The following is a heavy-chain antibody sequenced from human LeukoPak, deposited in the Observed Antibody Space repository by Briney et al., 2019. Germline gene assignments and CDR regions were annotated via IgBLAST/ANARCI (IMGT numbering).Heavy chain of an antibody. J-gene: IGHJ6*02. CDR1: GFTFSSYG. CDR3: AREEDTGHYYYYGMDA. Sequence: GGSLRLYCAASGFTFSSYGMHWVRQAPGKGLEWVAVIWYDGSNKYYADSVKGRFTISRDNSKNTLYLQMNSLRAEDTAVYYCAREEDTGHYYYYGMDAWGQGTTVTVSS. D-gene: IGHD1-14*01. CDR2: IWYDGSNK. V-gene: IGHV3-33*01.